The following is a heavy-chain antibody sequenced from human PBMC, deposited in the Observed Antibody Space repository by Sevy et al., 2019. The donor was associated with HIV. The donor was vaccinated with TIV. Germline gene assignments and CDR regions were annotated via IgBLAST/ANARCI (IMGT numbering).Heavy chain of an antibody. V-gene: IGHV4-59*01. Sequence: SETLSLTCTVSGDSISSYYWSWIRQPPGKGLEWIGYIYHSGSTNYNPSLKSRVTISLDKAKNHFSLKLTSVTAADTAIYYCASYGEGWYFDYWGQGTLVTVSS. J-gene: IGHJ4*02. CDR1: GDSISSYY. CDR2: IYHSGST. D-gene: IGHD4-17*01. CDR3: ASYGEGWYFDY.